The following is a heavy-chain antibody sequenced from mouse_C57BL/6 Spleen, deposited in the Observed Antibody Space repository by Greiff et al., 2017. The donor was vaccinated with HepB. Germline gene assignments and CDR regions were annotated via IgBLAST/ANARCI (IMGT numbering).Heavy chain of an antibody. V-gene: IGHV1-82*01. CDR3: ARERASGITTVVDY. CDR2: IYPGDGDT. J-gene: IGHJ2*01. Sequence: VKLVESGPELVKPGASVKISCKASGYAFSSSWMNWVKQRPGKGLEWIGRIYPGDGDTNYNGKFKGKATLTADKSSSTAYMQLSSLTSEDSAVYFCARERASGITTVVDYWGQGTTLTVSS. D-gene: IGHD1-1*01. CDR1: GYAFSSSW.